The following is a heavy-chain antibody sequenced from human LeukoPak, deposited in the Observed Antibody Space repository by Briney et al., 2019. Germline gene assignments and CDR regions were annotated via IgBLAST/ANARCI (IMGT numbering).Heavy chain of an antibody. CDR3: ARVSSSSWFVDY. J-gene: IGHJ4*02. CDR1: GFTFSSYS. V-gene: IGHV3-21*01. D-gene: IGHD6-13*01. CDR2: ISSGSNYI. Sequence: GGSLRLSCAASGFTFSSYSMNWVRQAPGKGLEWVSSISSGSNYIYYADSVKGRFTISRDNAKNSLYLQMNSLRAEDTAVYYCARVSSSSWFVDYWGQGTLVTVSS.